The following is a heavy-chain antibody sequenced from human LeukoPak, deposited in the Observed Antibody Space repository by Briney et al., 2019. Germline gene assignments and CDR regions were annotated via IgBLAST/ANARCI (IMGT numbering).Heavy chain of an antibody. Sequence: GASVKVSCKASGYTFTSYGISWVRQAPGQGLERMGWISAYNGNTNYAQQLQGRVTMTTDTSTSTAYMELRSLRSDDTAVYYRARDARAYYDSSGYSDYWGQGTLVTVSS. J-gene: IGHJ4*02. CDR1: GYTFTSYG. CDR3: ARDARAYYDSSGYSDY. D-gene: IGHD3-22*01. CDR2: ISAYNGNT. V-gene: IGHV1-18*01.